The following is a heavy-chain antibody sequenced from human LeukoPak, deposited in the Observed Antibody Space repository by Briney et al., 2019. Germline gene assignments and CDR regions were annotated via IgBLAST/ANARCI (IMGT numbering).Heavy chain of an antibody. Sequence: GASVKVSCKDSGYTFTTQDINWVRQATGQGLEWLGWMSPNSGDTGYAQKVQDRVTMTRNTSISTAYMELSSLRSDDTAVYYCARGPPNWGYDYWGPGTLVTVSS. CDR2: MSPNSGDT. CDR3: ARGPPNWGYDY. D-gene: IGHD7-27*01. J-gene: IGHJ4*02. CDR1: GYTFTTQD. V-gene: IGHV1-8*01.